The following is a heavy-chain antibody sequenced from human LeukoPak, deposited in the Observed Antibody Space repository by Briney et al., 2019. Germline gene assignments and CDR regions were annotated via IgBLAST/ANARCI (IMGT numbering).Heavy chain of an antibody. CDR1: GYTFTSYG. Sequence: ASVKVSCKASGYTFTSYGISWVRQAPGQGLEWMGWISAYNGNTNYAQKLQGRVTMTTDTSTSTAYMELRSLRSDDTAVYYCARDVRGYFDLLLSHYFDYWGQGTLVTVSS. V-gene: IGHV1-18*01. J-gene: IGHJ4*02. CDR2: ISAYNGNT. CDR3: ARDVRGYFDLLLSHYFDY. D-gene: IGHD3-9*01.